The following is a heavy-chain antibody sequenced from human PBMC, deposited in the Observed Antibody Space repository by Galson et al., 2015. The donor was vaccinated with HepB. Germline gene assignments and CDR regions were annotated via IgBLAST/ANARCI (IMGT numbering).Heavy chain of an antibody. CDR3: ARGRGFLIDY. V-gene: IGHV3-7*03. J-gene: IGHJ4*02. CDR2: MNPDGSAR. Sequence: SLRLSCAASGFTFRDHYMTWVRQAPGKGLEWVAVMNPDGSARHYVDSVKGRFTISRDNAKNSLYLQMNSLRAEDTAVYFCARGRGFLIDYWGQGTLVSVSS. D-gene: IGHD3-3*01. CDR1: GFTFRDHY.